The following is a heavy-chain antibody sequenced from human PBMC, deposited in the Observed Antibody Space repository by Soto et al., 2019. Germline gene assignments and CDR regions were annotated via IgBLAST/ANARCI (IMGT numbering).Heavy chain of an antibody. D-gene: IGHD5-18*01. CDR3: ARSGYSHGGFDY. J-gene: IGHJ4*02. V-gene: IGHV4-4*07. Sequence: PSETLSLTCTVSGGSISSYDWSWIRQPAGKGLEWIGRISTSGSTNYNPSLKSRVTMSVDTSKDQFSLKLSSVTAADTAVYYCARSGYSHGGFDYCGPGTLVTVSS. CDR2: ISTSGST. CDR1: GGSISSYD.